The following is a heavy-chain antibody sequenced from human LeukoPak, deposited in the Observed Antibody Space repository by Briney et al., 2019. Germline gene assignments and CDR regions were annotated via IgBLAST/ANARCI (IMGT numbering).Heavy chain of an antibody. CDR1: GFTFSDYY. J-gene: IGHJ4*02. CDR3: ARWKLSGTTGFEY. D-gene: IGHD1-20*01. CDR2: VTKKVNSYST. V-gene: IGHV3-72*01. Sequence: GGSLRLSCVASGFTFSDYYMDWVRQAPGKGLEWVGCVTKKVNSYSTEYAASVKGRFTISRDNAKSSLYLQMNSLRTEDTAVYYCARWKLSGTTGFEYWGQGTLVTVST.